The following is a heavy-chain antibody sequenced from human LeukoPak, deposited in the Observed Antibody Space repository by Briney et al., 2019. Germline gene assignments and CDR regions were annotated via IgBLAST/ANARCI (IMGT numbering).Heavy chain of an antibody. Sequence: GGSLRLXCAASGFTCSSYGMHWVRRAPGKGLEWVAVIWYDGSNKYYADSVKGRFTISRDNSKNTLYLQMNSLRAEDTAVYYCAKDPGAFDIWGQGTMVTVSS. CDR2: IWYDGSNK. CDR1: GFTCSSYG. V-gene: IGHV3-33*06. CDR3: AKDPGAFDI. J-gene: IGHJ3*02.